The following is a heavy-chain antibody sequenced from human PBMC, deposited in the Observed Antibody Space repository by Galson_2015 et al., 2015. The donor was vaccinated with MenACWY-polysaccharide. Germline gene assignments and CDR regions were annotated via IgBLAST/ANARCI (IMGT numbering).Heavy chain of an antibody. V-gene: IGHV3-30*18. CDR2: LSYDGSET. CDR1: GLLFSNYG. J-gene: IGHJ4*02. CDR3: AKGGYYDILTGYALDY. Sequence: SLRLSCAVSGLLFSNYGMLWVRQAPGKGLEWVAALSYDGSETYYTDSVMGRFTVSRDNSKNTVYLQMNSLKVEDTAVYHCAKGGYYDILTGYALDYWGLGTLVTVSS. D-gene: IGHD3-9*01.